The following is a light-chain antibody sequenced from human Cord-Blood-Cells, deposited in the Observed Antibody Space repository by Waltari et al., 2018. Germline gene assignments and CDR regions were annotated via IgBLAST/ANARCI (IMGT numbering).Light chain of an antibody. V-gene: IGKV1-8*01. CDR3: QQYGSSPYT. Sequence: AIRITQSPSSLSASTGDRVTITCRASQGISSYLAWYQQKPGKAPKLLIYAASTLQSGVPSRFSGSGSGTDFTLTISRLEPEDFAVYYCQQYGSSPYTFGQGTKLEIK. CDR1: QGISSY. J-gene: IGKJ2*01. CDR2: AAS.